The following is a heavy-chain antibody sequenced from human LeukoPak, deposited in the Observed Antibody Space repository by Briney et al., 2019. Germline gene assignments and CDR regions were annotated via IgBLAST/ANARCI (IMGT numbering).Heavy chain of an antibody. CDR3: ASEGRTYYYDSSGDPPHDY. Sequence: GGSLRLSCAASGFTFSNYYIHWVRQAPGKGLVWVSRINGVGSDRIYADSVKGRFTISRDNAKNTVYLQMDGLRAEDTATYYCASEGRTYYYDSSGDPPHDYWGQGTLVTVSS. CDR1: GFTFSNYY. D-gene: IGHD3-22*01. CDR2: INGVGSDR. V-gene: IGHV3-74*01. J-gene: IGHJ4*02.